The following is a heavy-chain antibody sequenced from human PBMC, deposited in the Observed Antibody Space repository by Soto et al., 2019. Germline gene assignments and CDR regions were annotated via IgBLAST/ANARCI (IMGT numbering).Heavy chain of an antibody. CDR3: AHDRTVVASTDGAFDI. Sequence: QITFKESGPTLVKPTQPLTLTCTFSGLSLSTNGVGVGWIRQPPGKALEWLALIYWDNDKRYSPSLNSRLTITKDTSKNQVVLTMTRMDPVDTGTYYCAHDRTVVASTDGAFDIWGQGTMVTISS. V-gene: IGHV2-5*02. J-gene: IGHJ3*02. CDR1: GLSLSTNGVG. CDR2: IYWDNDK. D-gene: IGHD2-15*01.